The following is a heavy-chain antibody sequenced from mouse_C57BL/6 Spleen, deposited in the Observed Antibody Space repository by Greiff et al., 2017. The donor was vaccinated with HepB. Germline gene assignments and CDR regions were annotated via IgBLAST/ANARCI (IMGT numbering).Heavy chain of an antibody. Sequence: VQLQQSGAELVRPGSSVKLSCKASGYTFTSYWMDWVKQRPGQGLEWIGNIYPSDSETHYNQKFKDKATLTVDKSSSTAYMQLSSLTSEDSAAYYCARKGYDYDAMDYWGQGTSVTVSS. CDR1: GYTFTSYW. J-gene: IGHJ4*01. V-gene: IGHV1-61*01. CDR3: ARKGYDYDAMDY. D-gene: IGHD3-1*01. CDR2: IYPSDSET.